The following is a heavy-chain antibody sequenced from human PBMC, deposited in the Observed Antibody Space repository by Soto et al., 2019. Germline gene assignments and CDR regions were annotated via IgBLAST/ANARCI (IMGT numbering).Heavy chain of an antibody. Sequence: SETLSLTCTVSGGSISSGGYYWSWIRQHPGKGLERIGYIYYSGTTYYNQSLKKRVTISVDTSKNQLSKKLSTETAADTAVYYCARAYITMIVGNNWFDPWGQGTLVTVS. CDR2: IYYSGTT. CDR3: ARAYITMIVGNNWFDP. D-gene: IGHD3-22*01. V-gene: IGHV4-31*03. J-gene: IGHJ5*02. CDR1: GGSISSGGYY.